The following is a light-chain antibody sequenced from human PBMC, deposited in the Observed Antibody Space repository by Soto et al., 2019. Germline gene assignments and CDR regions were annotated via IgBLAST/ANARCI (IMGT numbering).Light chain of an antibody. CDR3: MQALQTIT. CDR2: LGS. CDR1: QSLLHSNGYNY. V-gene: IGKV2-28*01. J-gene: IGKJ5*01. Sequence: DIVMTQSPLSLPVTPGEPASISCRSSQSLLHSNGYNYLDWYLQKPGQSPQLLIYLGSNRASGVTDRFSGSGSGKDFTLKISRVEAEDVGVYYCMQALQTITFGQGTRLEIK.